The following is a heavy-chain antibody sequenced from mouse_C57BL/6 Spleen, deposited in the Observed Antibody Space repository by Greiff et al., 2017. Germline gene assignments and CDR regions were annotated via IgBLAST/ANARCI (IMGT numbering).Heavy chain of an antibody. V-gene: IGHV1-82*01. J-gene: IGHJ2*01. CDR3: ARGRISYYFDY. CDR2: IYPGDGDT. CDR1: GYAFSSSW. Sequence: VQLQQSGPELVKPGASVKISCKASGYAFSSSWMNWVKQRPGKGLEWIGRIYPGDGDTNYNGKFKGKATLTADKSSSTAYMQLSSLTSEDSAVYFCARGRISYYFDYWGQGTTLTVSS.